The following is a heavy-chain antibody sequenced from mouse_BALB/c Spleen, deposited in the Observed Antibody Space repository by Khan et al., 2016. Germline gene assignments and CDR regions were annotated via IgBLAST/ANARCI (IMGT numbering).Heavy chain of an antibody. CDR2: INSAGNDT. J-gene: IGHJ3*01. D-gene: IGHD1-1*01. V-gene: IGHV5-2*01. Sequence: EVELVESGGGLVQPGESLKLSCESNEYEFPSHDMSWVRKTPEKRLELVAAINSAGNDTYYPDTMERRFIISRDNTKKTLYLQINSLRSENTASYYWTRHYYGSSFWFAYWGQGTLVTVSA. CDR3: TRHYYGSSFWFAY. CDR1: EYEFPSHD.